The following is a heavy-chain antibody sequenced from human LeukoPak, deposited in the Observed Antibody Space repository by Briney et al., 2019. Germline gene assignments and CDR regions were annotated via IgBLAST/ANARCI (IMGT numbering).Heavy chain of an antibody. Sequence: GGSLRLSCAASGFTFSSYGMHWVRQAPGKGLEWVAVISYDGSNKYYADSVKGRFTISRDNSKNTLYLQMNSLRAEDTAVYYCSKAPRRIFGVVTEFDYWGQGTLVTVSS. V-gene: IGHV3-30*18. CDR3: SKAPRRIFGVVTEFDY. CDR1: GFTFSSYG. J-gene: IGHJ4*02. CDR2: ISYDGSNK. D-gene: IGHD3-3*01.